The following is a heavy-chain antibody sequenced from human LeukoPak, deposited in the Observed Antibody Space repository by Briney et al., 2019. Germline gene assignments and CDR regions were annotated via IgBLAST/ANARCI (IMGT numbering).Heavy chain of an antibody. CDR1: GFTFSSYS. CDR3: ARGLAAPDH. Sequence: PGGSLRLSCAASGFTFSSYSMNWVRQAPGKGLEWVSYISSSSSTIYYADSVKGRFTISRDNARNSLFLQMNSLRAEDTAVYYCARGLAAPDHWGQGTLVTVSS. D-gene: IGHD3-9*01. V-gene: IGHV3-48*04. J-gene: IGHJ4*02. CDR2: ISSSSSTI.